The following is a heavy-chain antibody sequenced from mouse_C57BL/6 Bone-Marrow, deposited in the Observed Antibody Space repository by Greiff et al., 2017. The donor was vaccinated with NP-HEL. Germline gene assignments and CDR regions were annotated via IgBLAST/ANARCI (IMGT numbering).Heavy chain of an antibody. CDR1: GFTFSDFY. CDR2: SRNKANDYTT. J-gene: IGHJ3*01. V-gene: IGHV7-1*01. Sequence: EVKVVESGGGLVQSGRSLRLSCATSGFTFSDFYMEWVRQAPGKGLEWIAASRNKANDYTTEYSASVKGRFIVSRDTSQSILYLQMNALRAEDTAIYYCARDGGTTVPFAYWGQGTLVTVSA. CDR3: ARDGGTTVPFAY. D-gene: IGHD1-1*01.